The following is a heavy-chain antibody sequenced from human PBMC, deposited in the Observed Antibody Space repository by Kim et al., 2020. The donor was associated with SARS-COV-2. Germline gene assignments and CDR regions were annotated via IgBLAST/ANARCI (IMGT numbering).Heavy chain of an antibody. CDR3: ARHMDDSRGYPVDY. D-gene: IGHD3-22*01. V-gene: IGHV4-39*01. Sequence: SETLSLTCTVSGGSISSSSYYWGWIRQPPGKGLEWIGSIYYSGSTYYNPSLKSRVTISVDTSKNQFSLKLSSVTAADTAVYYCARHMDDSRGYPVDYWC. CDR2: IYYSGST. J-gene: IGHJ4*01. CDR1: GGSISSSSYY.